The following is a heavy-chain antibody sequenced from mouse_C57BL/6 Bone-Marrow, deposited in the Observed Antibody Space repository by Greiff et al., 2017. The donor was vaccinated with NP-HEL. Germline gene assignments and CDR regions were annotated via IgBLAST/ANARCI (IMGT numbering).Heavy chain of an antibody. CDR3: VRRIYYYGSSYLYYAMDY. V-gene: IGHV10-1*01. D-gene: IGHD1-1*01. J-gene: IGHJ4*01. CDR1: GFSFNTYA. Sequence: EVKVVESGGGLVQPKGSLKLSCAASGFSFNTYAMNWVRQAPGKGLEWVARIRSKSNNYATYYADSVKDRFTISRDDSESMLYLQMNNLKTEDTAMYYCVRRIYYYGSSYLYYAMDYWGQGTSVTVSS. CDR2: IRSKSNNYAT.